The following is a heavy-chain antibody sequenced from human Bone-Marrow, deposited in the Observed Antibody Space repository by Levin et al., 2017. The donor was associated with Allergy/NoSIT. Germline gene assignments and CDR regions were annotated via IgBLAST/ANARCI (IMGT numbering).Heavy chain of an antibody. CDR1: GFTFRSYP. V-gene: IGHV3-30*04. CDR3: ARGGGGSGPYYFYYYGMDV. J-gene: IGHJ6*02. D-gene: IGHD2-15*01. Sequence: GGSLRLSCADSGFTFRSYPMHWVRQAPGKGLEWVAVISNDGGNKYYADSVKGRFTISRDNSKNTLYLQMNSLRPEDTAVYFCARGGGGSGPYYFYYYGMDVWGQGTTVTVSS. CDR2: ISNDGGNK.